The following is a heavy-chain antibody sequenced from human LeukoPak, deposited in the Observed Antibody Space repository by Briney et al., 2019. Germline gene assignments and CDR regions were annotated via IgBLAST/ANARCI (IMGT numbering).Heavy chain of an antibody. CDR3: ARDQYDTWSRRGNFDS. Sequence: GGSLRLSCVASGFTFGKYWMSWVRQAPGKGLEWVANIKLDGSEKNYVDSVKGRFTISRDNTKNSLYLQMDSLRAEDTAVFYCARDQYDTWSRRGNFDSWGQGTLVIVSS. V-gene: IGHV3-7*03. CDR1: GFTFGKYW. J-gene: IGHJ4*02. CDR2: IKLDGSEK. D-gene: IGHD3-3*01.